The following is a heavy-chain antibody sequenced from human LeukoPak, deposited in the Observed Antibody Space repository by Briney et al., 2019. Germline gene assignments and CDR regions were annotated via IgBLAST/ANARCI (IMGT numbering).Heavy chain of an antibody. V-gene: IGHV1-46*03. CDR2: INPSGGST. Sequence: ASVKVSFKASVYTFTSYYMDWVQQAPGQGLEWMGIINPSGGSTSYAQKFQGRVTMTRDTSTSTVYMELSSLRSEDTAVYDCATPFQYESSGMWLRPLGYWGQGTLVTVSS. D-gene: IGHD3-22*01. J-gene: IGHJ4*02. CDR1: VYTFTSYY. CDR3: ATPFQYESSGMWLRPLGY.